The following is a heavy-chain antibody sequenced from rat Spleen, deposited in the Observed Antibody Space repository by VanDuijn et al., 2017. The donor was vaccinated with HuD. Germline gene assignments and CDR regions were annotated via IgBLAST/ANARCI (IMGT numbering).Heavy chain of an antibody. Sequence: EVQLVESGRGLVQPGRSMKLSCAASGFTLSNYDMVWVRQAPTKGLEWVASISYDGSSTYHRDSVKGRFTISRDNAKSTLYLQMDSLRSEDTATYYCTRGYYFDYWGQGVMVTVSS. CDR1: GFTLSNYD. V-gene: IGHV5-20*01. CDR2: ISYDGSST. J-gene: IGHJ2*01. CDR3: TRGYYFDY.